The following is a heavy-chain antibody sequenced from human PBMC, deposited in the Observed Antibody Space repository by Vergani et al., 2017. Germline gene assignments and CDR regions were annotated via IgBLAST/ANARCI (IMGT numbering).Heavy chain of an antibody. Sequence: QVQLQESGPGLVKPSETLSLTCTVSGGSISSYYWSWIRQPPGKGLEWIGYIYYSGSTNYNPSLKSRVTISVDTSKNQFSRKLSSVTAADTAVYYCARLPGGYSYGYYYYYYMDVWGKGTTVTVSS. CDR1: GGSISSYY. CDR3: ARLPGGYSYGYYYYYYMDV. D-gene: IGHD5-18*01. CDR2: IYYSGST. J-gene: IGHJ6*03. V-gene: IGHV4-59*01.